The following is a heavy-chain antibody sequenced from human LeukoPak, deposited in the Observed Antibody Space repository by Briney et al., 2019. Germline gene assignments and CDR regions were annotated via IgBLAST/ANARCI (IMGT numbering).Heavy chain of an antibody. CDR2: ISSSSSYI. CDR1: GFTFSSYS. V-gene: IGHV3-21*01. J-gene: IGHJ6*03. CDR3: ARRPQYSSSWYSYYYYMDV. Sequence: PGGSLRLSCAASGFTFSSYSMNWVRQAPGKGLEWVSSISSSSSYIYYADSVKGRFTISRDNAKNSLYLQMNSLRAEDTAVYYCARRPQYSSSWYSYYYYMDVWGKGITVTVSS. D-gene: IGHD6-13*01.